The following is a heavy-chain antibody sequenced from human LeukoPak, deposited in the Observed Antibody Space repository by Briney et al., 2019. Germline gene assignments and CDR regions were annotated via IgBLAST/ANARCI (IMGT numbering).Heavy chain of an antibody. Sequence: SETLSLTCAVYGGSFSGYYWSWIRQPPGKGLEWIGEINHSGSTNFNPSLKTRVTISVDKSKNQFSLRLSSVTAADTAVYYCARVVVDKALRDWGQGTLVTVPS. J-gene: IGHJ4*02. CDR2: INHSGST. CDR3: ARVVVDKALRD. V-gene: IGHV4-34*01. CDR1: GGSFSGYY. D-gene: IGHD5-12*01.